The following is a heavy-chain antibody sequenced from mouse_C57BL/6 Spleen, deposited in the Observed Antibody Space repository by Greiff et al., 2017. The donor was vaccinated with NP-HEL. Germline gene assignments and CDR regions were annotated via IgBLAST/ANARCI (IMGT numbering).Heavy chain of an antibody. CDR2: ISSGGSYT. V-gene: IGHV5-6*01. CDR1: GFTFSSYG. D-gene: IGHD2-5*01. J-gene: IGHJ4*01. CDR3: ARQLRIVTTSDYYAMDY. Sequence: EVQMVESGGDLVKPGGSLKLSCAASGFTFSSYGMSWVRQTPDKRLEWVATISSGGSYTYYPDSVKGRFTISRDNAKNTLYLQMSSLKSEDTAMYYCARQLRIVTTSDYYAMDYWGQGTSVTVSS.